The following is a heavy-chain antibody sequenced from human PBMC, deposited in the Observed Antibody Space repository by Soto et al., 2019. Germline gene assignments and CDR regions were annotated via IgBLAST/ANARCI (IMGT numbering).Heavy chain of an antibody. V-gene: IGHV4-31*03. CDR1: GGSISTVGHY. D-gene: IGHD1-1*01. CDR2: IYHTGST. Sequence: QVQLQESGPKLVKPSQTLSLTCSVSGGSISTVGHYWTWIRQPPGKGLEWIGSIYHTGSTYYSKSLRSRLTMSVDTSKSQFSLRLSSVTAAATAVYYCARATGTLRSRNWDYWGKGSLVTVAS. CDR3: ARATGTLRSRNWDY. J-gene: IGHJ4*02.